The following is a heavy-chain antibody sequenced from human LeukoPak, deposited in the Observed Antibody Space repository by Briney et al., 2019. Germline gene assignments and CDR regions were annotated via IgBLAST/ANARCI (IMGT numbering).Heavy chain of an antibody. J-gene: IGHJ4*02. CDR3: AKDGYNYDSSGHFDY. V-gene: IGHV3-23*01. CDR2: ISGSGGAT. D-gene: IGHD3-22*01. Sequence: GGSLRPSCAASGFTFSTYAMHWVRQPPGKGLEWVSAISGSGGATYHADADSVKGQFIISRDNSKNTLYLQINSLRVEDTAVYYCAKDGYNYDSSGHFDYWGQGTLVTVSS. CDR1: GFTFSTYA.